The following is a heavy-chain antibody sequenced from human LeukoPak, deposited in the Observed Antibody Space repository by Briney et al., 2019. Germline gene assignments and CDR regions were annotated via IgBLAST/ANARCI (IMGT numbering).Heavy chain of an antibody. J-gene: IGHJ6*03. Sequence: ASVNVSCKASGYTFTGYYMHWVRQAPGQGLEWMGRINPNSGGTNYAQKFQGRVTMTRDTSISTAYMELSRLRSDDTAVYYCARAGVRGVIPSYYYYYMDVWGKGTTVTVSS. D-gene: IGHD3-10*01. CDR2: INPNSGGT. CDR3: ARAGVRGVIPSYYYYYMDV. V-gene: IGHV1-2*06. CDR1: GYTFTGYY.